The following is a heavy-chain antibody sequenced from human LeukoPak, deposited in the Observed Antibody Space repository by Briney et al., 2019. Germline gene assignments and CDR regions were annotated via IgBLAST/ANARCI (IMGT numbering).Heavy chain of an antibody. J-gene: IGHJ4*01. CDR2: IFHSGST. CDR3: ARVLTGSNFDS. CDR1: GGSISSNNW. D-gene: IGHD2-8*02. Sequence: SGTLSLTCVVSGGSISSNNWWSWVRQPPGKGLEWIREIFHSGSTNYNPSLKSRVTISVDKSKNQFSLRLSSVTAADTAVYYCARVLTGSNFDSWGHGTLVTVSS. V-gene: IGHV4-4*02.